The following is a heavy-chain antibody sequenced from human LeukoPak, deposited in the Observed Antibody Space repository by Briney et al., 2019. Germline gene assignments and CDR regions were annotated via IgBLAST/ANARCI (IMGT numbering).Heavy chain of an antibody. V-gene: IGHV3-21*01. J-gene: IGHJ4*02. CDR3: ARNHYGSGGTIDY. Sequence: PGGSLRLSCAASGFTFSSYSMNWVRQAPGKGLEWVSSISSSSSYIYYADSVKGRFTISRDNAKNSLYLQMNSLRAEDTAVYYCARNHYGSGGTIDYWGQGTLVTVSS. CDR1: GFTFSSYS. D-gene: IGHD3-10*01. CDR2: ISSSSSYI.